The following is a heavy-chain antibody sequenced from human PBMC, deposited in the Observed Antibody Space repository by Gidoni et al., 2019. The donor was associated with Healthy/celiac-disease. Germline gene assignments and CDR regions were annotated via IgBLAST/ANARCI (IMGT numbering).Heavy chain of an antibody. V-gene: IGHV5-51*01. Sequence: EVQLVQSGAEVKKPGESLKISCKGSGYSFTSYWIGWVRQMPGKGLEWMGIIYPGDSDTRYSPSFQGQVTISADKSISTAYLQWSSLKASDTAMYYCARCSGDCYSNYYYYGMDVWGQGTTVTVSS. J-gene: IGHJ6*02. CDR3: ARCSGDCYSNYYYYGMDV. D-gene: IGHD2-21*02. CDR1: GYSFTSYW. CDR2: IYPGDSDT.